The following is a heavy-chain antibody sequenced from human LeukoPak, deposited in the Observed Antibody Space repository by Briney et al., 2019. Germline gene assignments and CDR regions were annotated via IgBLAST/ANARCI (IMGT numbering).Heavy chain of an antibody. J-gene: IGHJ5*01. CDR2: IYYSGAT. V-gene: IGHV4-39*01. Sequence: PSQTLSLTCFVSAGSTNGGNYYWGWIRQPPGKGLEWIGSIYYSGATYYNPSLKSRVTISVETSKKQFSLQLGSVTAADTAVYYCVTPSNYRDNYFDSWGQGILVTVSS. CDR3: VTPSNYRDNYFDS. CDR1: AGSTNGGNYY. D-gene: IGHD4-11*01.